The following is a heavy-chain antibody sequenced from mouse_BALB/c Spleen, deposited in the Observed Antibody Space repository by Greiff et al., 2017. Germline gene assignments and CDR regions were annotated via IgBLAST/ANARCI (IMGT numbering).Heavy chain of an antibody. CDR2: ISSGSSTI. CDR1: GFTFSSFG. Sequence: EVNVVESGGGLVQPGGSRKLSCAASGFTFSSFGMHWVRQAPEKGLEWVAYISSGSSTIYYADTVKGRFTISRDNPKNTLFLQMTSLRSEDTAMYYCARLDYPHYYAMDYWGQGTSVTVSS. CDR3: ARLDYPHYYAMDY. D-gene: IGHD5-5*01. J-gene: IGHJ4*01. V-gene: IGHV5-17*02.